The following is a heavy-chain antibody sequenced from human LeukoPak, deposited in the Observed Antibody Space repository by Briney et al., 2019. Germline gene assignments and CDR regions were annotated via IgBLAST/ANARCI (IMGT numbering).Heavy chain of an antibody. V-gene: IGHV1-69*05. D-gene: IGHD1-26*01. CDR3: ARVGRSRGSLPNSYYYMDV. CDR2: IIPIFGST. CDR1: GDIFNSYS. Sequence: SVKVSCNASGDIFNSYSVSWVRQAPGQGLEWMGGIIPIFGSTNYAQKFQGRVTITTDQSTRTAYMELNSLSSDDTAVFYCARVGRSRGSLPNSYYYMDVWGKGTTVTVSS. J-gene: IGHJ6*03.